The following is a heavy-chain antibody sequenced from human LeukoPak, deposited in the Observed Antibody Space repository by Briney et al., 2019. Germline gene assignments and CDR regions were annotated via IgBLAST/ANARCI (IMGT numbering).Heavy chain of an antibody. J-gene: IGHJ4*02. D-gene: IGHD3-10*01. CDR2: ISGSGGST. V-gene: IGHV3-23*01. CDR3: AKRGVVIRVILVGFHKEAYYFDS. CDR1: GVTLSNYG. Sequence: GGSLRLSCAVSGVTLSNYGMSWVRQAPGKGLEWVAGISGSGGSTNYADSVKGRFTISRDNPKNTLYLQMNSLRGEDTAVYFCAKRGVVIRVILVGFHKEAYYFDSWGQGALVTVPS.